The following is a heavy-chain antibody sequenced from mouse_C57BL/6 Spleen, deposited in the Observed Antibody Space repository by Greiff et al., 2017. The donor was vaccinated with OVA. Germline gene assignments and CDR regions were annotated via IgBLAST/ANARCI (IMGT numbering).Heavy chain of an antibody. CDR3: ARYYYGSRGAMDY. CDR1: GFSLTSYG. D-gene: IGHD1-1*01. V-gene: IGHV2-2*01. J-gene: IGHJ4*01. CDR2: IWSGGST. Sequence: VKLMESGPGLVQPSQSLSITCTVSGFSLTSYGVHWVRQSPGKGLEWLGVIWSGGSTDYNAAFISRLSISKDNSKSQVFFKMNSLQADDTAIYYCARYYYGSRGAMDYWGQGTSVTVSS.